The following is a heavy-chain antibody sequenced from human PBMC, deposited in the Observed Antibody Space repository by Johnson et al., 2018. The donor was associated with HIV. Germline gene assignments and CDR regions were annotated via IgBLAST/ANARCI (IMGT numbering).Heavy chain of an antibody. V-gene: IGHV3-30*04. J-gene: IGHJ3*02. CDR2: ISYDGSNK. CDR3: ARVGSLAFDI. Sequence: QVQLVESGGGVVQPGRSLRLSCAASGFTFSSYAMHWVRQAPGKGLEWVAVISYDGSNKYYADSVKGRFTISRDNSKNTLYLQMNSLRAEDTAVYYCARVGSLAFDIWGQGTMVTVSS. CDR1: GFTFSSYA. D-gene: IGHD3-16*01.